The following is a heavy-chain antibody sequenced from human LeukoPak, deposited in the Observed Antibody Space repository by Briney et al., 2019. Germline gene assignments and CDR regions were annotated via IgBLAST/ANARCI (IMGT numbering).Heavy chain of an antibody. CDR1: GGSFSVYY. V-gene: IGHV4-34*01. J-gene: IGHJ4*02. D-gene: IGHD5-18*01. CDR3: ARAYNYGYPYYFDY. CDR2: INHSGST. Sequence: SETLSLTCAVDGGSFSVYYWSWIRQPPGKGRGWIREINHSGSTNYNPSLKSRVTISVDTSKNQFFLKLSALTATDRAGSYVARAYNYGYPYYFDYWGEGTLVTLPS.